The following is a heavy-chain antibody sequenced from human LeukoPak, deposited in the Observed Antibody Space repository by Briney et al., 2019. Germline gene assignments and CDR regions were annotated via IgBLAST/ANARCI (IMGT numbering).Heavy chain of an antibody. CDR3: AREIVDTEGDY. Sequence: GGSLRLSCAASGFTFSSYWMHWVRQAPGKGLVWVSRINSDGSSTSYADSVKDRFTISRDNAKNTLYLQMNSLRAEDTAVYYCAREIVDTEGDYWGQGTLVTVSS. J-gene: IGHJ4*02. CDR1: GFTFSSYW. CDR2: INSDGSST. V-gene: IGHV3-74*01. D-gene: IGHD5-18*01.